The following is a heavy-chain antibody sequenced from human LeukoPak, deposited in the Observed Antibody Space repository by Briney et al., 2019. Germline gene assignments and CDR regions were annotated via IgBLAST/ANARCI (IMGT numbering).Heavy chain of an antibody. CDR2: IDWAATNT. CDR3: AKDLRCSSSSCYGMDV. CDR1: GFTFSSYA. D-gene: IGHD2-2*01. J-gene: IGHJ6*02. V-gene: IGHV3-23*01. Sequence: GGSLRLSCAASGFTFSSYAMCWVRQAPGERLEWVSAIDWAATNTPFADSVKGRLTISRDNSKNTLYLQMKSLRAEDTAIYYCAKDLRCSSSSCYGMDVWGQGTTVTVSS.